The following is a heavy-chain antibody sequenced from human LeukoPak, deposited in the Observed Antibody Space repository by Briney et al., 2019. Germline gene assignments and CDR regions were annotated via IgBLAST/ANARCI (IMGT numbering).Heavy chain of an antibody. Sequence: GGSLRLSCAASGFIFRNYAMSWVRQAPGKGLEWVSLISGSGDSTYYADSVKGRFTISRDNSKNTVYLQMNSLRAEDTAVYYCAKNVYVYGSGSYYDYWGQGTLVTVSS. V-gene: IGHV3-23*01. D-gene: IGHD3-10*01. CDR2: ISGSGDST. J-gene: IGHJ4*02. CDR3: AKNVYVYGSGSYYDY. CDR1: GFIFRNYA.